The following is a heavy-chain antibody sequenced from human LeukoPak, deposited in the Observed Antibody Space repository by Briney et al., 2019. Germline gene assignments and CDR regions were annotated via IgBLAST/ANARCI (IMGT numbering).Heavy chain of an antibody. CDR2: ITSSGSTI. V-gene: IGHV3-11*04. D-gene: IGHD1-1*01. Sequence: GGSLRLSCAASGFMFSDYYMNWIRQAPGKGLEWVSYITSSGSTIYYADSVKGRFTISRDNAKNSLYLRMNSLRAEDTAVYYCARELNWNLDYWGQGTLVTVSS. CDR1: GFMFSDYY. J-gene: IGHJ4*02. CDR3: ARELNWNLDY.